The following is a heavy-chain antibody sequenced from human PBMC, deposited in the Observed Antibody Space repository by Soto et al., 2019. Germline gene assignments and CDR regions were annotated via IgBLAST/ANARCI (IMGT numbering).Heavy chain of an antibody. D-gene: IGHD5-18*01. V-gene: IGHV4-31*11. CDR1: GGSISSGGYS. J-gene: IGHJ4*02. CDR2: ISHSGST. CDR3: AREYTYGSTFFDC. Sequence: SGTLSLTCAVSGGSISSGGYSWSWIRQHPGKGLEWIGYISHSGSTYYNPSLKSRVIISVDTSKNQFSLSLTSVTAADTAVYYCAREYTYGSTFFDCWAQGALVTVSS.